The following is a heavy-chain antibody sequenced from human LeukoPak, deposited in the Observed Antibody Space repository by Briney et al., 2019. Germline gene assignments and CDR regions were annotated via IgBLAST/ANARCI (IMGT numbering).Heavy chain of an antibody. CDR2: ISGSGGST. Sequence: GGSLRLSCAASGFTFSIYAMSWVRQAPGKGLEWVSAISGSGGSTYYADSVKGRFTISRDNSKNTLYLQMNSLRAEDTAVYYCAKDHKIAVAGTFDYWGQGTLVTVSS. CDR3: AKDHKIAVAGTFDY. J-gene: IGHJ4*02. V-gene: IGHV3-23*01. CDR1: GFTFSIYA. D-gene: IGHD6-19*01.